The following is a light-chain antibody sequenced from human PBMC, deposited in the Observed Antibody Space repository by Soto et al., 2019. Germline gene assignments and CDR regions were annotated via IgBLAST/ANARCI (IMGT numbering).Light chain of an antibody. Sequence: ALTQPASVSGSPGQSITISCTGTSSDVGAYNYVAWYQHHLGKAPKLMIYDVSNRPSGVSNRFSASKSGNTASLTISGLQAEDEADYYCSSYTSSRTRVFGGGTKLTVL. CDR2: DVS. CDR3: SSYTSSRTRV. J-gene: IGLJ3*02. CDR1: SSDVGAYNY. V-gene: IGLV2-14*03.